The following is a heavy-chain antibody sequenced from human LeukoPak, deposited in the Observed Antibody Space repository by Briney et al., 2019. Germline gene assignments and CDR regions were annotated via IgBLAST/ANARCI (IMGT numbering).Heavy chain of an antibody. J-gene: IGHJ4*02. CDR1: GYTFTGYY. D-gene: IGHD3-22*01. Sequence: ASVKVFCKASGYTFTGYYMHWVRQAPGQGLEWMGWINPNSGGTNYAQKFQGRVTMTRDTSISTAYMELSRLRSDDTAVYYCARSQTYYYDSSGYFYFDYWGQGTLVTVSS. V-gene: IGHV1-2*02. CDR3: ARSQTYYYDSSGYFYFDY. CDR2: INPNSGGT.